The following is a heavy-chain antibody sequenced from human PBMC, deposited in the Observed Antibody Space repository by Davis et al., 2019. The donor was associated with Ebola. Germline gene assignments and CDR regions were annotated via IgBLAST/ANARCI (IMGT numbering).Heavy chain of an antibody. V-gene: IGHV4-34*01. CDR2: INNSGST. Sequence: MPGGSLRLSCAASGFTVSSNYMSWVRQPPGKGLEWIGEINNSGSTNYNPSLKSRVTISVDTSKNQFSLKLTSVTAADTAMYYCARVVGGCSSTSCFFDPWGQGTLVTVSS. J-gene: IGHJ5*02. D-gene: IGHD2-2*01. CDR1: GFTVSSNY. CDR3: ARVVGGCSSTSCFFDP.